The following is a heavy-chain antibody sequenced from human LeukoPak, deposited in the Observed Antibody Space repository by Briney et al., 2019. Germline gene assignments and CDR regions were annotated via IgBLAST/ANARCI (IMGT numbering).Heavy chain of an antibody. CDR2: INPSGGST. D-gene: IGHD3-22*01. J-gene: IGHJ4*02. CDR3: ARVNYHDSSGYFSSPSFDY. V-gene: IGHV1-46*01. CDR1: GYTFTSYY. Sequence: ASVKVSCKASGYTFTSYYMHWVRQAPGQGLEWMGIINPSGGSTSYAQKFQGRVTMTRDTSTSTVYMELSSLRSEDTALYYCARVNYHDSSGYFSSPSFDYWGQGTLVTVSS.